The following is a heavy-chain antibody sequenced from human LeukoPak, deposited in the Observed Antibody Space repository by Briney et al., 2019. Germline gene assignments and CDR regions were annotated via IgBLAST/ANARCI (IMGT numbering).Heavy chain of an antibody. D-gene: IGHD2-15*01. Sequence: RPSGPALVKPTQTLTLTCTFSGFSLSTRGMCVSWIRQPPGKALEWLARIDWDDDKYYSTSLTTRLTISKDTSKTQVVLTMSTMAPLDPATYYCARKVAAEVGYDYWGQGTLVTVSS. CDR3: ARKVAAEVGYDY. CDR2: IDWDDDK. V-gene: IGHV2-70*11. CDR1: GFSLSTRGMC. J-gene: IGHJ4*02.